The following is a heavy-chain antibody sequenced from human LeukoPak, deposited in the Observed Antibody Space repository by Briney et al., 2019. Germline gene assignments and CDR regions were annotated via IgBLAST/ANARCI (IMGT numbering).Heavy chain of an antibody. CDR2: ISSIRSTI. J-gene: IGHJ4*02. CDR1: GFTFSSYS. Sequence: PGGSLRLSCAASGFTFSSYSMNWVRQAPGKGLEWVAYISSIRSTIYYADSVKGRFTISRDNAKNSMYLQMNSLRAEDTAVYYCARGYCSGGSCYDPEFDYWGQGTLVTVSS. D-gene: IGHD2-15*01. CDR3: ARGYCSGGSCYDPEFDY. V-gene: IGHV3-48*01.